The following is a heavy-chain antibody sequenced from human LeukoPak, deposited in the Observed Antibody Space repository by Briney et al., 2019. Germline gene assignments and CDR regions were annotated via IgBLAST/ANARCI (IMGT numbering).Heavy chain of an antibody. CDR2: INHSGGT. V-gene: IGHV4-34*01. J-gene: IGHJ2*01. D-gene: IGHD3-22*01. Sequence: SETLSLTCAVYGGSFSGYYWSWIRQPPGKGLEWIGEINHSGGTNYSPSLESRVTVSKDTSKNQFSLNLTSVTAADTAVYYCARGRWLFQYRYYDLWGRGTLVTVSS. CDR1: GGSFSGYY. CDR3: ARGRWLFQYRYYDL.